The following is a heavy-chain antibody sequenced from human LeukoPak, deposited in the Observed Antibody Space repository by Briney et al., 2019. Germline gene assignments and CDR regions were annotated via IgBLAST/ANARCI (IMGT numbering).Heavy chain of an antibody. V-gene: IGHV1-24*01. J-gene: IGHJ3*02. CDR1: GYTLTELS. Sequence: ASVKVSCKVSGYTLTELSMHWVRQAPGKGLEWMGGFDPEDGETIYAQKFQGRVTMTEDTSTDTAYMELSSLRSEDTAVYYCATRPDLGGAFDIWGQGTMVTVS. CDR3: ATRPDLGGAFDI. D-gene: IGHD2-2*01. CDR2: FDPEDGET.